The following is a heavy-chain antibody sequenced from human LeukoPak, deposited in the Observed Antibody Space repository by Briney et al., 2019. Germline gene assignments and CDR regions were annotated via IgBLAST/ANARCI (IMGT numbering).Heavy chain of an antibody. V-gene: IGHV4-39*07. D-gene: IGHD3-10*01. CDR1: GGSISSSSYY. CDR2: IYYSGST. Sequence: SETLSLTCTVSGGSISSSSYYWGWIRQPPGKGLEWIGSIYYSGSTYYNPSLKSRVTISVDTSKNQFSLKLSSVTAADTAVYYCARAPPRLRPSYYGSGSYYKRFDPWGQGTLVTVSS. J-gene: IGHJ5*02. CDR3: ARAPPRLRPSYYGSGSYYKRFDP.